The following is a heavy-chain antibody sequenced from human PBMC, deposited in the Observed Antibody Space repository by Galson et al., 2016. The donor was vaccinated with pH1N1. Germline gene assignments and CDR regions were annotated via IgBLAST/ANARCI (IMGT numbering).Heavy chain of an antibody. CDR2: INHGGST. CDR1: GGSFRGYY. D-gene: IGHD6-19*01. J-gene: IGHJ3*01. Sequence: SETLSLTCAVYGGSFRGYYWSWIRQSPEKGLEWIGEINHGGSTNYNPSLEGRVALSLDTSKNQFSLRLMAVPAADTAAYFWAGHSTSGFPTIEVAARRRPFDVWGQGTLVTVSS. V-gene: IGHV4-34*01. CDR3: AGHSTSGFPTIEVAARRRPFDV.